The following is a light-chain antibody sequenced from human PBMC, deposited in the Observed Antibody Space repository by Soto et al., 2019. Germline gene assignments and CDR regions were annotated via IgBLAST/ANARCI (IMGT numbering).Light chain of an antibody. CDR1: SSDVGGYNF. J-gene: IGLJ1*01. CDR3: SPHAGTNNPYV. Sequence: QSALTQPPSVSGSPGQSVAISCTGTSSDVGGYNFVSWYQQYPGKAPKLIISEVSKRPSGVPDRFSGSKSGSTASLTVSGLPAEDEADYYCSPHAGTNNPYVFGSGTKLTVL. V-gene: IGLV2-8*01. CDR2: EVS.